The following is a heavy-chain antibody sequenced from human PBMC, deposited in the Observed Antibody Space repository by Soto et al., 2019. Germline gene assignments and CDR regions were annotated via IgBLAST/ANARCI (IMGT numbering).Heavy chain of an antibody. V-gene: IGHV3-48*02. CDR1: GFTFSSYS. CDR3: AGPISSASQDCSGGSCPTAHYYYGMDV. Sequence: GGSLRLSCAASGFTFSSYSMNWVRQAPGKGLEWVSYISSSSSTIYYADSVKSRFTISTDNAKNSLYLQMNSLRDEDTAVYYCAGPISSASQDCSGGSCPTAHYYYGMDVWGQGTTVTVSS. J-gene: IGHJ6*02. D-gene: IGHD2-15*01. CDR2: ISSSSSTI.